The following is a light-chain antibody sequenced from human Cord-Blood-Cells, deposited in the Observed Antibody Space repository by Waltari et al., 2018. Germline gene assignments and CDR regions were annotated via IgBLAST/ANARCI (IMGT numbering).Light chain of an antibody. CDR3: CSYAGSSTWV. J-gene: IGLJ3*02. CDR2: EGS. CDR1: SSDAGSYNL. V-gene: IGLV2-23*01. Sequence: QSALTQPASVSGSPGQSITTSCTGTSSDAGSYNLVSWYQQPPAKAPKLMIYEGSKRPSGVSNRFSGSKSGNTASLTISGLQAEDEADYYCCSYAGSSTWVFGGGTKLTVL.